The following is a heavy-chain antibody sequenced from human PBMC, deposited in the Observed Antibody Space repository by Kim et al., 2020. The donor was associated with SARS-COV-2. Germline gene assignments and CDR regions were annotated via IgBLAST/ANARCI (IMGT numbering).Heavy chain of an antibody. Sequence: DSVKGRFTISRDNSKNALYLQMNSLRAEDTAVYYCALAYAIGYYYGMDVWGQGTTVTVSS. J-gene: IGHJ6*02. V-gene: IGHV3-30*03. CDR3: ALAYAIGYYYGMDV. D-gene: IGHD2-8*01.